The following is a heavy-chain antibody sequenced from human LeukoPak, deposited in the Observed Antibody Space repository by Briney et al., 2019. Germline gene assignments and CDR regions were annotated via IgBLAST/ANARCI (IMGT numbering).Heavy chain of an antibody. Sequence: GASVKVSCKVSGYSLTELSMHWVRQAPGKGLEWMGGFDPEDDETIYAQKFQGRVTMTEDTSTDTAYMELSSLRAEDTAVYYCAKAGGYYDNSDKRYLDYWGQGTLVTVSS. CDR1: GYSLTELS. J-gene: IGHJ4*02. CDR3: AKAGGYYDNSDKRYLDY. CDR2: FDPEDDET. V-gene: IGHV1-24*01. D-gene: IGHD3-22*01.